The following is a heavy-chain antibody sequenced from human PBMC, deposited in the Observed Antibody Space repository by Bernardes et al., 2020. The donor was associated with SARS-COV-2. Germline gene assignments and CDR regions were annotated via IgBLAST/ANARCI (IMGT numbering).Heavy chain of an antibody. Sequence: SESLSLTCTVSGGSVSSVTYYWGWLLQPPGKGLEWIGSIYYSGSTYYNPSLKSRVTISVDTSKNQFSLKLSSVTAADTAVYYCARHALVRGVIITLDNWFDPWGQGTLVTVSS. J-gene: IGHJ5*02. CDR1: GGSVSSVTYY. CDR3: ARHALVRGVIITLDNWFDP. V-gene: IGHV4-39*01. CDR2: IYYSGST. D-gene: IGHD3-10*01.